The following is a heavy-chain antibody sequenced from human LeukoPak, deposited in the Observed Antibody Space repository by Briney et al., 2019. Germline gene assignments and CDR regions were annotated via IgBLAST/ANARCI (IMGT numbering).Heavy chain of an antibody. CDR1: GASIRSYY. J-gene: IGHJ4*02. Sequence: SETLSLTCTVPGASIRSYYWTWIRQPAGKGLEWIGRIYTNGISNPNPSLKSRVSMSQDTSKNQFSLKVTSVTAADTAVYYCARALGGDTDYWGQGILVTVSS. V-gene: IGHV4-4*07. D-gene: IGHD3-16*01. CDR3: ARALGGDTDY. CDR2: IYTNGIS.